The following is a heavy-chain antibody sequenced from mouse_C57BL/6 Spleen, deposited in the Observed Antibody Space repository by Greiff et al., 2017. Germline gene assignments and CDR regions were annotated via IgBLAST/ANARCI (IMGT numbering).Heavy chain of an antibody. CDR1: GYTFTSYW. CDR2: IDPSDSYT. CDR3: ARSRSHYAMDY. V-gene: IGHV1-69*01. Sequence: QVQLQQPGAELVMPGASVKLSCKASGYTFTSYWMHWVKQRPGQGLEWIGEIDPSDSYTNYNQKFKGKSTLTVDKSSSTAYMQLSSLTSEDSAVYYCARSRSHYAMDYWGQGTSVTVSS. J-gene: IGHJ4*01.